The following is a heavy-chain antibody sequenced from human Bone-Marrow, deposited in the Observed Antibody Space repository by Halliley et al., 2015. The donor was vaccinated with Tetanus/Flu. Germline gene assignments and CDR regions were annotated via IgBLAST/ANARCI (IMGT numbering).Heavy chain of an antibody. CDR2: ISTGSTLI. J-gene: IGHJ2*01. CDR3: ARVRRGGIKGSWHSDL. Sequence: SLRLSCAASGFTFSRHEMNWVRQAPGKGLEWVSHISTGSTLIHYADSVKGRFTISRDNAENSLYLQMNSLRAEDTAIYYCARVRRGGIKGSWHSDLWGRGTLVTVSP. V-gene: IGHV3-48*03. CDR1: GFTFSRHE. D-gene: IGHD3-16*01.